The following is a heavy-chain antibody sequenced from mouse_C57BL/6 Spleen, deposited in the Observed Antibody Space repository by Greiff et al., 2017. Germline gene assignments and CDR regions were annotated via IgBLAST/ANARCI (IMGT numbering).Heavy chain of an antibody. CDR3: ARGGIYGSSPYYFDY. D-gene: IGHD1-1*01. J-gene: IGHJ2*01. CDR1: GYTFTSYD. V-gene: IGHV1-85*01. CDR2: IYPRDGST. Sequence: QVQLKQSGPELVKPGASVKLSCKASGYTFTSYDINWVKQRPGQGLEWIGWIYPRDGSTKYNEKFKGKATLTVDTSSSTAYMGLHSLTSEDSAVYFCARGGIYGSSPYYFDYWGQGTTLTVSS.